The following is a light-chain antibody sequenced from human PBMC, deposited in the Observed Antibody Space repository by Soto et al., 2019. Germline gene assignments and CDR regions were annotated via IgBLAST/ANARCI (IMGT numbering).Light chain of an antibody. CDR3: SSYAGRNNFYV. V-gene: IGLV2-8*01. Sequence: QSVLTQPPSASGSPGQSVTISCTGTSSDVGGYNYVSWYQQHPGKAPKLIIYEVTKRPSGVPDRFSGSKSGNTASLTVSGLQAEDEADYYCSSYAGRNNFYVFGTGPKVTV. J-gene: IGLJ1*01. CDR2: EVT. CDR1: SSDVGGYNY.